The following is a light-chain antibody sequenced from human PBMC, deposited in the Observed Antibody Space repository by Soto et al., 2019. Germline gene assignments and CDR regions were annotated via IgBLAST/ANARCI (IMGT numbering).Light chain of an antibody. CDR2: AAS. J-gene: IGKJ1*01. Sequence: DIQRTQSPSTLSSSVGDRVTITCRASQSISDWLAWYQQKPGRAPKLLIYAASTLQSGVPSRFSGSGSGTEFTLTISSLQPDDFATYYCQHYNSYSEAFGQGTKVDIK. CDR1: QSISDW. CDR3: QHYNSYSEA. V-gene: IGKV1-5*01.